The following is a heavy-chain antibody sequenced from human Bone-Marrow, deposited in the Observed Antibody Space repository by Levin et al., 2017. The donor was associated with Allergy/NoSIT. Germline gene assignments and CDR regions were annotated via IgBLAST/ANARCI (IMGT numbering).Heavy chain of an antibody. CDR1: GYAFTDYY. J-gene: IGHJ4*02. CDR3: ARERGDSTSFAY. Sequence: ASVKVSCEASGYAFTDYYVHWVRQAPGQGLEWMGWMNPYSGDTKYAQKFQGRVTLTRATSISTAYMHLRSLRSDDTGIYYWARERGDSTSFAYWGQGTLVTVSS. D-gene: IGHD6-6*01. CDR2: MNPYSGDT. V-gene: IGHV1-2*02.